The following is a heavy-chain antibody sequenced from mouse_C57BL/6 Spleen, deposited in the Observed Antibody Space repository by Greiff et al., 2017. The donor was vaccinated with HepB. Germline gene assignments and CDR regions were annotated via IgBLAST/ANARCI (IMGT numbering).Heavy chain of an antibody. Sequence: VQLQQSGPELVKPGASVKISCKASGYAFSSSWMNWVKQRPGKGLEWIGRIYPGDGDTNYNGKFKGKATLTADKSSSTAYMQLSSLTSEDSAVYFCARYDGYYVGFAYWGQRTLVTVSA. CDR3: ARYDGYYVGFAY. V-gene: IGHV1-82*01. CDR2: IYPGDGDT. D-gene: IGHD2-3*01. CDR1: GYAFSSSW. J-gene: IGHJ3*01.